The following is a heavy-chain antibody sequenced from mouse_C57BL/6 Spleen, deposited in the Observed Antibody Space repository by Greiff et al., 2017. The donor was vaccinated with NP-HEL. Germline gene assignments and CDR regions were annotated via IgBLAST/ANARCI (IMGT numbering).Heavy chain of an antibody. CDR1: GYTFISYW. D-gene: IGHD1-1*01. V-gene: IGHV1-64*01. CDR2: IHPNSGST. Sequence: VQLQQSGAELVKPGASVKLSCKASGYTFISYWMHWVKQRPGQGLEWIGMIHPNSGSTNYNEKFKSKATLTVDKSSSTAYMQLSSLTSEDSAVYYCARNGNYAMDYWGQGTSVTVSS. CDR3: ARNGNYAMDY. J-gene: IGHJ4*01.